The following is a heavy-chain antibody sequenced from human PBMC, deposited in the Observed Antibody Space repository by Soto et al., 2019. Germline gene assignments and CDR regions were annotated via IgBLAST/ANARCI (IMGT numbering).Heavy chain of an antibody. Sequence: GEALKISCKGSGYSFTSYWIGWVRQMPGKGLEWMGIIYPGDSDTRYSPFFQGQVTISADKSISTAYLQWSSLKASDTAMYYCASTSSLLPHAYYYYGLDVWSQGTTVTVSS. CDR2: IYPGDSDT. CDR1: GYSFTSYW. J-gene: IGHJ6*02. V-gene: IGHV5-51*01. D-gene: IGHD6-13*01. CDR3: ASTSSLLPHAYYYYGLDV.